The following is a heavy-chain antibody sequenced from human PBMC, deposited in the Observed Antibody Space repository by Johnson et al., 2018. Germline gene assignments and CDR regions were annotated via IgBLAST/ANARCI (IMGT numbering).Heavy chain of an antibody. CDR2: IIPIFGTA. CDR1: GGTFSSYA. J-gene: IGHJ6*02. V-gene: IGHV1-69*01. Sequence: VQLVESGAEVKKPGSSVKVSCKASGGTFSSYAISWVRQAPGQGLEWMGGIIPIFGTANYAQKFQGRVTITADESTRTAYMELSSLRSEATAGYYCASLEQLVWDYYYGMDVWGQGTTVTVSS. D-gene: IGHD6-6*01. CDR3: ASLEQLVWDYYYGMDV.